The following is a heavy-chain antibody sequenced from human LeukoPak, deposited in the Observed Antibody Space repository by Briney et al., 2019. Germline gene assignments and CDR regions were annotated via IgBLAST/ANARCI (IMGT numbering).Heavy chain of an antibody. CDR3: ARDSSMIVVVFDAFDI. J-gene: IGHJ3*02. CDR2: ISYDGSNK. D-gene: IGHD3-22*01. CDR1: GFTFSSYA. Sequence: GGSLRLSCAASGFTFSSYAMHWVRQAPGKGLEWVAVISYDGSNKYYADSVKGRFTISRDNSKNTLYLQMNSLRAEDTAVYYCARDSSMIVVVFDAFDIWGQGTMVTVSS. V-gene: IGHV3-30-3*01.